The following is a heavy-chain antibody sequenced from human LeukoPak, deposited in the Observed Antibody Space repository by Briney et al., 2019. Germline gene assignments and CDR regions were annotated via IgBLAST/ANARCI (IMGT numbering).Heavy chain of an antibody. Sequence: SETLSLTCTVSGGSISGGSYYWSWIRQPAGKGLEWIGRIYASGSTVYNPSLNSRVTISVDTSKNQFSLRLGSVTAADTAVYYCARDREGYCSGGSCLDYFDYWGQGTLVTVSS. CDR2: IYASGST. J-gene: IGHJ4*02. D-gene: IGHD2-15*01. CDR3: ARDREGYCSGGSCLDYFDY. CDR1: GGSISGGSYY. V-gene: IGHV4-61*02.